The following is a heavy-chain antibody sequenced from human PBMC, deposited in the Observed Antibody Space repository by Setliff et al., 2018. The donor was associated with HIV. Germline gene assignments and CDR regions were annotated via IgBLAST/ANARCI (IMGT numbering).Heavy chain of an antibody. V-gene: IGHV4-61*01. CDR1: GGSVSSVNYY. J-gene: IGHJ6*03. Sequence: SETLSLTCSVSGGSVSSVNYYWSWIRQPPGKGLEWIGYIHYTGSTTYNPSLKSRVSISLDPSTKQVSLRLRSVTAADTAVYYCARSLTKQLVLGTSREYYYYMDVWGKGTTVTVSS. CDR2: IHYTGST. D-gene: IGHD6-13*01. CDR3: ARSLTKQLVLGTSREYYYYMDV.